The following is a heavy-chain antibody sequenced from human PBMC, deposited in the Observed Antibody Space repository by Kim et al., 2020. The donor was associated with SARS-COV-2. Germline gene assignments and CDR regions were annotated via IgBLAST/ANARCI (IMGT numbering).Heavy chain of an antibody. D-gene: IGHD3-10*01. CDR2: IIPILGIA. CDR3: VCMGEHYYGSGSYPDY. V-gene: IGHV1-69*04. Sequence: SVKVSCKASGGTFSSYAISWVRQAPGQGLEWMGRIIPILGIANYAQKFQGRVTITADKSTSTAYMELSSLRSEDTAVYYCVCMGEHYYGSGSYPDYWGQ. CDR1: GGTFSSYA. J-gene: IGHJ4*02.